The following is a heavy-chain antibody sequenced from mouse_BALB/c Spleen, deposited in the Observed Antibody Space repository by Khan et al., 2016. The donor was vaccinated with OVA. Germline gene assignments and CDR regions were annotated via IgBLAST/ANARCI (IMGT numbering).Heavy chain of an antibody. D-gene: IGHD2-3*01. CDR3: ARDGYRYDCAMDY. J-gene: IGHJ4*01. CDR1: GYSITSDYV. Sequence: EVQLQESGPGLVKPSQSLSLSCTASGYSITSDYVRNVIRKPPGNKLEFVGYISYSGSTNYNPSFKSRISITRDTSKNPFFLQLSSVTTEDTATYDGARDGYRYDCAMDYWGQGTTVTVSS. V-gene: IGHV3-2*02. CDR2: ISYSGST.